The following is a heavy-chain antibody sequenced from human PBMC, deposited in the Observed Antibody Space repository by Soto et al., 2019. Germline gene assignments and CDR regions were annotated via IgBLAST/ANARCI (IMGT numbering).Heavy chain of an antibody. CDR1: GYTFTRYG. CDR3: TRLGSDYDYSGAMHV. J-gene: IGHJ6*01. Sequence: QVQLVQSGAEVKKPGASVKVSCKASGYTFTRYGISWVRQAPGQGLEWVGWISAYNGNTNYAQKLQGRVTMTKDPSTSTVYMEERSLRSDDTAGSLCTRLGSDYDYSGAMHVWWHGTTGTVAS. D-gene: IGHD1-26*01. V-gene: IGHV1-18*01. CDR2: ISAYNGNT.